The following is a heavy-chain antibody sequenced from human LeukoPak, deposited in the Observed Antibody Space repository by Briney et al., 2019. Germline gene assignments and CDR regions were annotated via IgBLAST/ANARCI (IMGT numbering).Heavy chain of an antibody. D-gene: IGHD3-22*01. CDR3: ARGTYYYDSSGQPIFDI. CDR2: IYYSGST. J-gene: IGHJ3*02. Sequence: PSETLSLTCTVSGGSISSYSWSWIRQPPGKRLEWIGYIYYSGSTYYNPSLKSRVTISVDTSKNQFSLKLSSVTAADTAVYYCARGTYYYDSSGQPIFDIWGQGTMVTVSS. CDR1: GGSISSYS. V-gene: IGHV4-59*12.